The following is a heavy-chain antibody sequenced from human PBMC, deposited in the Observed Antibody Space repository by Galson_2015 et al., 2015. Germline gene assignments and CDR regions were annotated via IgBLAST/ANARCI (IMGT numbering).Heavy chain of an antibody. CDR3: ARVGDYGDYSPNWFDP. D-gene: IGHD4-17*01. CDR2: IYSGGST. J-gene: IGHJ5*02. V-gene: IGHV3-66*02. Sequence: SLRLSCAASGFTVSSNYMSWVRQAPGKGLEWVSVIYSGGSTYYADSVKGRFTISRDNSKNTLYLQMNSLRAEDTAVYYCARVGDYGDYSPNWFDPWGQGTLVTVSS. CDR1: GFTVSSNY.